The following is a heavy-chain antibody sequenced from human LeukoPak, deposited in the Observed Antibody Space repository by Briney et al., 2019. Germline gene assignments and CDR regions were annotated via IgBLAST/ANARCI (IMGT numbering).Heavy chain of an antibody. CDR1: GFTFSSYG. CDR2: IWYDGSNK. CDR3: ARGNGDYPSWYFDY. D-gene: IGHD4-17*01. J-gene: IGHJ4*02. V-gene: IGHV3-33*01. Sequence: GGSLRLFCAASGFTFSSYGMHWVRQAPGKGLEWVAVIWYDGSNKYYADSVKGRFTISRDNSKNTLYLQMNSLRAEDTAVYYCARGNGDYPSWYFDYWGQGTLVTVSS.